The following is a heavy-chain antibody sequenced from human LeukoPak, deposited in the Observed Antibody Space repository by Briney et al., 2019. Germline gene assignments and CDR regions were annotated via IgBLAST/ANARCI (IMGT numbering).Heavy chain of an antibody. CDR2: ISAYNGNT. CDR3: ATHVLLFGHFDY. CDR1: GYTFTSYG. V-gene: IGHV1-18*01. D-gene: IGHD2-15*01. Sequence: ASVKVSCKASGYTFTSYGISWVRQAPGQGLEWMGWISAYNGNTNYAQKLQGRVTMTTDTSTSTAYMELRSLRSDDTAVYYCATHVLLFGHFDYWAREPWSPSPQ. J-gene: IGHJ4*02.